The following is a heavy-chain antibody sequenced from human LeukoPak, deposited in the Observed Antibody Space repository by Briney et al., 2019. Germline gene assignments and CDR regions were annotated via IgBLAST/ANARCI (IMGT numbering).Heavy chain of an antibody. D-gene: IGHD3-3*01. J-gene: IGHJ6*03. CDR1: GGTFSSYA. CDR2: IIPIFGTA. Sequence: ASVKVSCKASGGTFSSYAISWVRQAPGQGREWMGRIIPIFGTANYAQNFQGRGTITTDESTSPAYMELSILRREDSAVYYCARGSPPPIGDFWSGYYQRRGNNYYYYYMDVWGKGTTVTVSS. V-gene: IGHV1-69*05. CDR3: ARGSPPPIGDFWSGYYQRRGNNYYYYYMDV.